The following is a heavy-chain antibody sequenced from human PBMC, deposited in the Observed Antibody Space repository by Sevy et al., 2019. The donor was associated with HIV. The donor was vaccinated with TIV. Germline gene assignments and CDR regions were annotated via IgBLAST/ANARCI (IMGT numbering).Heavy chain of an antibody. CDR1: GFTFSSYS. CDR3: ARDPRNYYGSGRDY. D-gene: IGHD3-10*01. V-gene: IGHV3-21*04. Sequence: GGSLRLSCAASGFTFSSYSMNWVRQAPGKGLEWVSSISSSSNYIYYADSVKGRFTISRDNAKNSLYLQMNSLRAEDTAVYYCARDPRNYYGSGRDYWGQGTLVTVSS. J-gene: IGHJ4*02. CDR2: ISSSSNYI.